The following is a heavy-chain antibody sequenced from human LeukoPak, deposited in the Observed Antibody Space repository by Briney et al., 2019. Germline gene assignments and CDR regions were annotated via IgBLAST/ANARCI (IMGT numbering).Heavy chain of an antibody. D-gene: IGHD2-2*01. V-gene: IGHV3-48*03. J-gene: IGHJ4*02. CDR2: ISSSGSTI. Sequence: GGSLRLSCAASGFTFSSYEMNWVRQAPGKGLEWVSYISSSGSTIYYADSVKGRFTISRDNAKNTLYLQMNSLRAEDTAVYYCARDWYHAIDYWGQGALVTVSS. CDR1: GFTFSSYE. CDR3: ARDWYHAIDY.